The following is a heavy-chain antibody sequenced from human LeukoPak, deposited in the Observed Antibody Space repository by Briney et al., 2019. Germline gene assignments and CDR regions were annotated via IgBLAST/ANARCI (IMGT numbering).Heavy chain of an antibody. V-gene: IGHV3-30*04. D-gene: IGHD5-24*01. J-gene: IGHJ4*02. CDR3: ARDRGWLQYIDY. CDR2: ISYDGSNK. CDR1: GFTFSSYA. Sequence: GGSLRLSCAAPGFTFSSYAMHWVRQAPGKGLEWVAVISYDGSNKYYADSVKGRFTISRDNSKNTLYLQMNSLRAEDTAVYYCARDRGWLQYIDYWGQGTLVTVSS.